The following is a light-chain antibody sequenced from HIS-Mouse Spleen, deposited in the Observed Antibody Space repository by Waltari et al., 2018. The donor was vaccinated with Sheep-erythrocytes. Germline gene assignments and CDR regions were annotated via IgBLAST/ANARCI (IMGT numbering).Light chain of an antibody. CDR2: DVS. CDR3: CSYAGSYNHV. CDR1: SSDVGGYNY. V-gene: IGLV2-11*01. Sequence: QSALTQPRSVSGSPGQSVTISCTGTSSDVGGYNYFSWYQQHPGKAPKLMIYDVSTRPSGVPDRFSGSKSGNTASLTISGLQAEDEADYYCCSYAGSYNHVFATGTKVTVL. J-gene: IGLJ1*01.